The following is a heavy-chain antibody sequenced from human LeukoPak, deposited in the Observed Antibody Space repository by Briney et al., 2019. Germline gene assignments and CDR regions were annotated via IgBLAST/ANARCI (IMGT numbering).Heavy chain of an antibody. CDR3: AKDRDGYNYVRFDY. D-gene: IGHD5-24*01. V-gene: IGHV3-23*01. CDR2: ISGSGGST. CDR1: GFTFSSYA. J-gene: IGHJ4*02. Sequence: GGPLRLSCAASGFTFSSYAMSWVRQAPGKGLEWVSAISGSGGSTYYADSVKGRFTISRDNSKNTLYLQMNSLRAEDTAVYYCAKDRDGYNYVRFDYWGQGTLVTVSS.